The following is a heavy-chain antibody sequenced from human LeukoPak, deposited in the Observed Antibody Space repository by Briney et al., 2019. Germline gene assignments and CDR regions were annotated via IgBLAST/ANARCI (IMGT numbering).Heavy chain of an antibody. CDR1: GGSFSGYY. J-gene: IGHJ4*02. CDR3: ARDLGFGYFDY. D-gene: IGHD3-16*01. V-gene: IGHV4-34*01. CDR2: INHSGST. Sequence: SETLSLTCAVYGGSFSGYYWSWIRQPPGKGLEWIGEINHSGSTNYIPSLKSRVTISVDTSKNQFSLKLSSVTAADTAVYYCARDLGFGYFDYWGQGTLVTVSS.